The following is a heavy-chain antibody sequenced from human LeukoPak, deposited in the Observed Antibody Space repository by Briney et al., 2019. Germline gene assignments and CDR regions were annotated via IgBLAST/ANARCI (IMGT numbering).Heavy chain of an antibody. J-gene: IGHJ4*02. V-gene: IGHV3-53*01. CDR2: IYSGGST. CDR3: ARSGYSSGWYVGYFDY. D-gene: IGHD6-19*01. Sequence: PGGSLRLSSSASGIPISSNYTSWGRQAPGKELEWGSGIYSGGSTYYADSVKGRFTISRDNSKNTLYLQMNSLRAEDTAVYYCARSGYSSGWYVGYFDYWGQGTLVTVSS. CDR1: GIPISSNY.